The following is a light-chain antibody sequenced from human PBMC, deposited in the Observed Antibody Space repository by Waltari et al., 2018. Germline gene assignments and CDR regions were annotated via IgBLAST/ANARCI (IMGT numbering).Light chain of an antibody. CDR3: QQYMNWPRT. CDR1: QNVYTN. J-gene: IGKJ1*01. Sequence: EIVMTQPPATLSVSPGERATISCRASQNVYTNLAWYQQKPGQAPRLLIYGASTRATDIPARFSGSGSGTEFTLTISSLESEDFAIFYCQQYMNWPRTFGQGTKVEIK. V-gene: IGKV3-15*01. CDR2: GAS.